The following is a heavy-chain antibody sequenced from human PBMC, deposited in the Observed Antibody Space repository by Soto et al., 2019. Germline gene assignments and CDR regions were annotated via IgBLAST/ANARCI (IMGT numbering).Heavy chain of an antibody. CDR2: ISAYNGNT. Sequence: ASVKVSCKASGYTFTSYGISWVRQAPGQGLEWMGWISAYNGNTNYAQKLQGRVTMTTDTSTSTAYMELRSLRSDDTAVYYCASFSRYSSTVYYYMDVWGKGTTVTVSS. D-gene: IGHD6-19*01. V-gene: IGHV1-18*01. CDR1: GYTFTSYG. J-gene: IGHJ6*03. CDR3: ASFSRYSSTVYYYMDV.